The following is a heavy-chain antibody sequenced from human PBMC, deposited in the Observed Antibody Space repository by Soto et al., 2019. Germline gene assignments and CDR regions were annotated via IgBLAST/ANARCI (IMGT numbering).Heavy chain of an antibody. V-gene: IGHV1-18*01. CDR3: ARVLDIVLMVYASQDWFDP. Sequence: ASVKVSCKASGYTFTSYGISWVRQAPGQGLEWMGWISAYNGNTNYAQKLQGRVTMTTDTSTSTAYMELRSLRSDDTAVYYCARVLDIVLMVYASQDWFDPWGQGTLVTVSS. D-gene: IGHD2-8*01. CDR2: ISAYNGNT. J-gene: IGHJ5*02. CDR1: GYTFTSYG.